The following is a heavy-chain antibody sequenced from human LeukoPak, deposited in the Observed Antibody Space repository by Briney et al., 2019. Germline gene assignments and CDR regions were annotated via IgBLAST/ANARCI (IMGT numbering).Heavy chain of an antibody. D-gene: IGHD1-26*01. Sequence: SVTLSLTCTVSGGSISSYYWSWIRQPPGKGLEWIGYIYYSGSTNYNPSLKSRVTISVDTSKNQFSLKLSSVTAADTAVYYCARDRYGGDYYYYYMDVWGKGTTVTVSS. CDR2: IYYSGST. V-gene: IGHV4-59*01. J-gene: IGHJ6*03. CDR1: GGSISSYY. CDR3: ARDRYGGDYYYYYMDV.